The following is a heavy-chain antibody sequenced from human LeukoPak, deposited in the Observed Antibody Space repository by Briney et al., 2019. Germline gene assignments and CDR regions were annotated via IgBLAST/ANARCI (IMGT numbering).Heavy chain of an antibody. V-gene: IGHV4-59*01. D-gene: IGHD3-22*01. CDR3: ARGQVNYYDSSGYYNDAFDI. Sequence: SETLSLTCTVCGGSISSYYWSWLRQPPGKGLEWIGYIYYSGSTNYNPSLKSRVTISVDTSKNQFSLKLSSVTAADTAVYYCARGQVNYYDSSGYYNDAFDIWGQGTMVTVSS. J-gene: IGHJ3*02. CDR1: GGSISSYY. CDR2: IYYSGST.